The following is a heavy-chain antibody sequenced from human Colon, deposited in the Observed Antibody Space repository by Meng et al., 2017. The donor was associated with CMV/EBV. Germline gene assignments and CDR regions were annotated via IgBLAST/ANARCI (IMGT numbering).Heavy chain of an antibody. CDR1: ISSSDYY. CDR3: ARTPGHHDSSGFYYYFDY. V-gene: IGHV4-30-4*01. CDR2: IYYSGST. D-gene: IGHD3-22*01. J-gene: IGHJ4*02. Sequence: ISSSDYYWSWIRQSPQKGLEWIGYIYYSGSTYFNPSLDSRLAISVDTSKSQFSLQLSSVTAADTAVYYCARTPGHHDSSGFYYYFDYWGPGTLVTVSS.